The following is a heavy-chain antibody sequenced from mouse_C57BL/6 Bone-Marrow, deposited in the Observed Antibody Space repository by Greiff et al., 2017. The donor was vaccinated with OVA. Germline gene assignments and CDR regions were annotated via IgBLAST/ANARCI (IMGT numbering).Heavy chain of an antibody. CDR2: IDPSDSET. V-gene: IGHV1-52*01. CDR3: ASHYYGSRGYFDV. D-gene: IGHD1-1*01. J-gene: IGHJ1*03. CDR1: GYTFTSYW. Sequence: QVQLQQPGAELVRPGSSVKLSCKASGYTFTSYWMHWVKQRPIQGLEWIGNIDPSDSETHSNQKFKDKATLTVDKSSSTAYMQLSSLTSEDSAVYYCASHYYGSRGYFDVWGTGTTVTVSS.